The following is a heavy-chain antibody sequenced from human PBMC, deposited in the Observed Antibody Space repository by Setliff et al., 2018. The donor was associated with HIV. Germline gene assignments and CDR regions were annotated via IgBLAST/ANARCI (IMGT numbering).Heavy chain of an antibody. CDR1: GYIFTSYA. Sequence: ASVKVSCKASGYIFTSYAMNWVRQAPGQGLEWMGGMNTNTGNPTYAQGFTGRFLFSLDTSVSTAYLQIINLKSEDTALYYCARDAGGSGWYVFDQWGQGTLVTVSS. CDR3: ARDAGGSGWYVFDQ. V-gene: IGHV7-4-1*02. J-gene: IGHJ4*02. D-gene: IGHD6-13*01. CDR2: MNTNTGNP.